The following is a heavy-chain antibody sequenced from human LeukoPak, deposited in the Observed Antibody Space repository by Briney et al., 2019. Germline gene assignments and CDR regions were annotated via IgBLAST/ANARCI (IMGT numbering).Heavy chain of an antibody. D-gene: IGHD2-15*01. Sequence: SVKVSCKASGGTFSSYAISWVRQAPGQGLEWMGGIIPIFGTANYAQKFQGRVTITTDESTSTAYMELSSLRSEDTAVYYCARGTYCSGGSCYSADYWGEGTLVTVSS. J-gene: IGHJ4*02. CDR2: IIPIFGTA. V-gene: IGHV1-69*05. CDR1: GGTFSSYA. CDR3: ARGTYCSGGSCYSADY.